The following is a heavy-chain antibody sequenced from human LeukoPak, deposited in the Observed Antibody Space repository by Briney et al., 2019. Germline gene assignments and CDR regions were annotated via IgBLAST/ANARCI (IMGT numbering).Heavy chain of an antibody. V-gene: IGHV3-74*01. CDR1: GFTFSRYW. CDR3: ARYGTDPFDI. J-gene: IGHJ3*02. D-gene: IGHD4-17*01. Sequence: GGSLRLSCAASGFTFSRYWMQWVRQAPGKGLVWVSRINNVGSNTYYADSVKGRFTISRDNAKNTLYLQMDGLRAEDTALYYCARYGTDPFDIWGQGTLVTVSS. CDR2: INNVGSNT.